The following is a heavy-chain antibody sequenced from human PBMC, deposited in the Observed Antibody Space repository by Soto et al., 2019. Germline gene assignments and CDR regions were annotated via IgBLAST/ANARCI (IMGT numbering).Heavy chain of an antibody. CDR1: GGTFSSYA. Sequence: GASVKVSCKASGGTFSSYAISWVRRAPGQGLEWMGGIIPIFGTANYAQKFQGRVTITADESTSTAYMELSSLRSEDTAVYYCARGSLMTQGYYGMDVWGQGTTVTVSS. CDR2: IIPIFGTA. CDR3: ARGSLMTQGYYGMDV. V-gene: IGHV1-69*13. J-gene: IGHJ6*02.